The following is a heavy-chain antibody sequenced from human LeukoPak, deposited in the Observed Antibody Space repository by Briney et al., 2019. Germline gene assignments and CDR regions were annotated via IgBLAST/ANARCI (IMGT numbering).Heavy chain of an antibody. CDR2: ISWNSGSI. J-gene: IGHJ4*02. CDR3: AKDIRTRAHDY. Sequence: SGGSLRLSCAASGFTFDDYAMHWVRQAPGKGLEWVSGISWNSGSIGYADSVKGRFTISRDNAKNSLYLQMNSLRAEDTALYYCAKDIRTRAHDYWGQGTLVTVSS. V-gene: IGHV3-9*01. CDR1: GFTFDDYA. D-gene: IGHD2-2*01.